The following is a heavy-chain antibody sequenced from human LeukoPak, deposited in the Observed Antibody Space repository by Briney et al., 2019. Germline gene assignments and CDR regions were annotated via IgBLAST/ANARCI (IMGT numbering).Heavy chain of an antibody. CDR2: ISGSGGSGNT. D-gene: IGHD2/OR15-2a*01. Sequence: GGSLRLSCAASGFTFSNAWMSWVRQAPGKGLEWVSAISGSGGSGNTYYADSVKGRFTISRDNSKNTLYLQMNSLRAEDTAVYYCARDRTFLDYWGQGTLVTVSS. V-gene: IGHV3-23*01. CDR1: GFTFSNAW. J-gene: IGHJ4*02. CDR3: ARDRTFLDY.